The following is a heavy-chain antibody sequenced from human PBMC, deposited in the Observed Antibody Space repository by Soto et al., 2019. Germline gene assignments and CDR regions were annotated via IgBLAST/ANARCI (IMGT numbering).Heavy chain of an antibody. CDR3: ARSFFGGNSLFDV. CDR2: IDPSDSFT. CDR1: GYSFTSEW. Sequence: EVQLVQSGAEVKKPGESLRISCKGSGYSFTSEWISWVRQMPGKGLEWMGRIDPSDSFTNYGPSFQGHVTISVDKSISTAYLQWSSLRASDTAIYYCARSFFGGNSLFDVWGQGTLVAVSS. J-gene: IGHJ4*02. D-gene: IGHD2-21*01. V-gene: IGHV5-10-1*01.